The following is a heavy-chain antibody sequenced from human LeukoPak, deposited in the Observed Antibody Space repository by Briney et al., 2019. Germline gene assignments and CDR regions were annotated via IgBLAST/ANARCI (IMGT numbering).Heavy chain of an antibody. CDR3: AKSGRAFDAFDI. Sequence: GGALRLSCAASGFTFSSYAMSWVRQAPGKGLEWVSAISGSGGSTYYADSVKGRFTISRDNSKNTLYLQTNSLRAEDTAVYYCAKSGRAFDAFDIWGQGTMATVSS. V-gene: IGHV3-23*01. CDR1: GFTFSSYA. CDR2: ISGSGGST. D-gene: IGHD1-14*01. J-gene: IGHJ3*02.